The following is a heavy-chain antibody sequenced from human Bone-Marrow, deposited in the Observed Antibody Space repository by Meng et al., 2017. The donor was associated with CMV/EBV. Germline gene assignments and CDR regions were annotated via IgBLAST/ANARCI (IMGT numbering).Heavy chain of an antibody. CDR3: AKSRITIFGALDY. D-gene: IGHD3-3*01. J-gene: IGHJ4*02. V-gene: IGHV3-11*04. Sequence: GESLKISCAASGFTFSDYYMSWIRQAPGKGLEWVSYISSSGSTIYYADSVKGRFTISRDNAKNSLYLQMNSLRAEDTAVYYCAKSRITIFGALDYWGQGTLVTVSS. CDR2: ISSSGSTI. CDR1: GFTFSDYY.